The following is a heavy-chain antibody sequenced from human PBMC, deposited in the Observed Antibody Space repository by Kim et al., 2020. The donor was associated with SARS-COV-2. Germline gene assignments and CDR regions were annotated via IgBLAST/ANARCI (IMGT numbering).Heavy chain of an antibody. CDR1: GFTFSSYW. J-gene: IGHJ4*02. Sequence: GGSLRLSCAASGFTFSSYWMSWVRQAPGKGLEWVANIKQDGSEKYYVDSVKGRFTISRDNAKNSLYLQMNSLRVEDTAVYYCARGTFSGYEYYFDYWGQGTLVTVSS. V-gene: IGHV3-7*01. CDR3: ARGTFSGYEYYFDY. CDR2: IKQDGSEK. D-gene: IGHD3-22*01.